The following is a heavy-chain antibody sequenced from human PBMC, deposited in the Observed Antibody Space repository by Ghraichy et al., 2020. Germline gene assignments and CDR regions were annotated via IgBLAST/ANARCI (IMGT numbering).Heavy chain of an antibody. J-gene: IGHJ4*02. CDR1: GGSISSYY. D-gene: IGHD3-3*01. V-gene: IGHV4-59*01. Sequence: SETLSLTCTVSGGSISSYYWSWIRQPPGKGLEWIGYIYYSGSTNYNPSLKSRVTISVDTSKNQFSLKLSSVTAADTAVYYCARSPIFGVGSYYFDYWGQGTLVTVSS. CDR3: ARSPIFGVGSYYFDY. CDR2: IYYSGST.